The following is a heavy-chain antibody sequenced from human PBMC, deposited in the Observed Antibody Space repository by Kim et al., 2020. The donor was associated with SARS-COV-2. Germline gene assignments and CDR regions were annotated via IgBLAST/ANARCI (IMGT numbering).Heavy chain of an antibody. CDR3: ARVSLGSGSYLLDY. D-gene: IGHD3-10*01. CDR2: INHSGST. Sequence: SETLSLTCAVYGGSFSGYYWSWIRQPPGKGLEWIGEINHSGSTNYNPSLKSRVTISVDTSKNQFSLKLSSVTAADTAVYYCARVSLGSGSYLLDYWGQGTLVTVSS. V-gene: IGHV4-34*01. CDR1: GGSFSGYY. J-gene: IGHJ4*02.